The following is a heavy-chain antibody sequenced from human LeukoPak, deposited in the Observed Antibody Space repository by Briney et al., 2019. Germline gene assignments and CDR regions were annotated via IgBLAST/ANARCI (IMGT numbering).Heavy chain of an antibody. J-gene: IGHJ5*02. V-gene: IGHV1-2*02. D-gene: IGHD3-10*01. CDR1: GGTFSSYA. Sequence: ASVKVSCKASGGTFSSYAISWVRQAPGQGLEWMGWINPNSGGTNYAQKFQGRVTMTRDTSISTAYMELSRLRSDDTAVYYCARDRSGLHRLWFDPWGQGTLVTVSS. CDR3: ARDRSGLHRLWFDP. CDR2: INPNSGGT.